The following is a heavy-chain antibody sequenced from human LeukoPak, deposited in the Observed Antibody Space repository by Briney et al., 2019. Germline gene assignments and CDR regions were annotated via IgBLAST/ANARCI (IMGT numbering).Heavy chain of an antibody. J-gene: IGHJ4*02. V-gene: IGHV1-2*02. CDR1: GYTFTGYY. Sequence: GASVKVSCTSFGYTFTGYYMHWVRQAPGQGLEWMGWIHPNSGGTKYAQRFQGRVTVTRDTSISTVYMELSRLRSDDTAVYYCARWGKYSYDSSGYYYWGQGTLVSVSS. CDR2: IHPNSGGT. D-gene: IGHD3-22*01. CDR3: ARWGKYSYDSSGYYY.